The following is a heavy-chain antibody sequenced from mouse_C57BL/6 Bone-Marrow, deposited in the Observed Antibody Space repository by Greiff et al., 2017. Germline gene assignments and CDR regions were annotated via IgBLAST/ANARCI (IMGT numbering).Heavy chain of an antibody. V-gene: IGHV1-82*01. CDR3: ARGVSLFAY. CDR2: IYPGDGDT. Sequence: QVQLQQSGPELVKPGASVKISCKASGYDFSSDWMNWVKQRPGKGLEWIGRIYPGDGDTNYNWKFKGKATLTADKSSSTAYMQLSSLTSEDSAVYYCARGVSLFAYWCQGTLVTVSA. CDR1: GYDFSSDW. J-gene: IGHJ3*01. D-gene: IGHD2-10*02.